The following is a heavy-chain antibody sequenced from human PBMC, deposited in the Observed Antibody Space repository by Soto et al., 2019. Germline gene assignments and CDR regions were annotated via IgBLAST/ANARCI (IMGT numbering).Heavy chain of an antibody. V-gene: IGHV3-9*01. D-gene: IGHD2-2*01. J-gene: IGHJ3*01. CDR3: TKGASTSCFSAFDL. CDR1: GFTFDDYA. Sequence: EVQLVESGGGVVQPGRSLRLSCSASGFTFDDYAMNWVRQAPGKGLEWVSSIRWNSGNIVYADSVRGRFTISRDNAKTSLNLQMNSLSAEDTALYYCTKGASTSCFSAFDLWGQGTMVTVSS. CDR2: IRWNSGNI.